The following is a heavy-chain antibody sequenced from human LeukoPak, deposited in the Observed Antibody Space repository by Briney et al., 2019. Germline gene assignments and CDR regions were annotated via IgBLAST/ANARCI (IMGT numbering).Heavy chain of an antibody. J-gene: IGHJ4*02. CDR1: GGSISSYY. CDR3: ARFHVLRYFDY. V-gene: IGHV4-59*08. CDR2: IYYSGST. D-gene: IGHD3-9*01. Sequence: PSETLSLTCTVSGGSISSYYWSWIRQPPGKGLEWIGYIYYSGSTNYNPSLKSRVTISVDTSKNQFSPKLSSVTAADTAVYYCARFHVLRYFDYWGQGTLVTVSS.